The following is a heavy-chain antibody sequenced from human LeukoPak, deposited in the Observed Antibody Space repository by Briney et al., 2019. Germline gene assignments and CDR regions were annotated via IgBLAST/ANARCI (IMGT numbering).Heavy chain of an antibody. V-gene: IGHV1-69*04. D-gene: IGHD5-18*01. Sequence: GASVKVSCKASGGTFSSYAISWVRQAPGQGLEWMGRIIPIFGIANYAQKFQGRVTITADKSKSTAYMELSSLRSEDTAVYYCAVGDTAMVTAHAPFDYWGQGTLVTGSS. CDR3: AVGDTAMVTAHAPFDY. CDR2: IIPIFGIA. J-gene: IGHJ4*02. CDR1: GGTFSSYA.